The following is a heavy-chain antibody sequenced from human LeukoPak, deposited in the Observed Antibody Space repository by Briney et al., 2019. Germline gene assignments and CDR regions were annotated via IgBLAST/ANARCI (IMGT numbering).Heavy chain of an antibody. D-gene: IGHD6-13*01. Sequence: PGGSLRLSCAASGFTFSSYSMNWVRQAPGKGLKWVSSINILSNYIYYADSVKGRFTISRDNAKNSPYLQMNSLRAEDTAVYYCARDSHSSSWCSEFDYWGQGTLVTVSS. CDR1: GFTFSSYS. CDR3: ARDSHSSSWCSEFDY. V-gene: IGHV3-21*01. CDR2: INILSNYI. J-gene: IGHJ4*02.